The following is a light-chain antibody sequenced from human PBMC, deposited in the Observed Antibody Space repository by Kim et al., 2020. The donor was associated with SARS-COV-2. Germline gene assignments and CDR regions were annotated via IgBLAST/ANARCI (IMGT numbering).Light chain of an antibody. Sequence: QSVLTQPPSASGSPGQSVTISCTGTSSDVGGYNYVSWYQQHPGKAPKLMIYEVNKRSSGVPDRFSGSKSGNTASLTVSGLQAEDEADYYCSSYAGSNNLVFGGGTQLTVL. CDR3: SSYAGSNNLV. CDR1: SSDVGGYNY. CDR2: EVN. V-gene: IGLV2-8*01. J-gene: IGLJ3*02.